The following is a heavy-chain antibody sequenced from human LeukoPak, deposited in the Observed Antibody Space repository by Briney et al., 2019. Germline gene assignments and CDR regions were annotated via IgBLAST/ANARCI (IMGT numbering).Heavy chain of an antibody. CDR1: GGSISIYY. Sequence: SETLSLTCTVSGGSISIYYWSWIRQPPGKRLEWIGYIYYSGSPNYNPSLKSRVTISVDTSKNQFSLKLRSVTAADTAVYDCATVHYCSGGSCPDAFDIWGQGTMVTVSS. J-gene: IGHJ3*02. CDR3: ATVHYCSGGSCPDAFDI. D-gene: IGHD2-15*01. CDR2: IYYSGSP. V-gene: IGHV4-59*01.